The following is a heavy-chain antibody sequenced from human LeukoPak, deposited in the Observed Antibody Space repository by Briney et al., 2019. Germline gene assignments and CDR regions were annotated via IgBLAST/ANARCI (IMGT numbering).Heavy chain of an antibody. D-gene: IGHD5-24*01. CDR2: IYPGDSDT. CDR3: ARPLEMATLTIGY. CDR1: GYSFTSYW. J-gene: IGHJ4*02. V-gene: IGHV5-51*01. Sequence: GESLKISCKGSGYSFTSYWIGWVRQMPGKGPEWMGIIYPGDSDTRYSPSFQGQVTISADKSISTAYLQWSSLKASDTAMYYCARPLEMATLTIGYWGQGTLVTVSS.